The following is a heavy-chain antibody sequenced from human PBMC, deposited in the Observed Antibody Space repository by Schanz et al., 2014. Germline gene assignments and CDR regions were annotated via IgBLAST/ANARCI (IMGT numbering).Heavy chain of an antibody. V-gene: IGHV3-23*01. D-gene: IGHD1-1*01. J-gene: IGHJ4*02. CDR1: GLIFSNYV. CDR3: AKIERNED. CDR2: IGTSGGT. Sequence: EVQLLESGGGLVQPGGSLKLSCAASGLIFSNYVMSWVRQAPGKGLEWVSTIGTSGGTNYAESEKGRFTISRDNSKNTLYLQMNSLRAEDAAVYFCAKIERNEDWGQGTLVTVSS.